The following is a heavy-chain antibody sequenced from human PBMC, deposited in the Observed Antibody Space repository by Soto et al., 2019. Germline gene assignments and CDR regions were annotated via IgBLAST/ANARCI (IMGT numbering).Heavy chain of an antibody. CDR1: AGSITASY. V-gene: IGHV4-59*01. CDR2: ISYRGST. D-gene: IGHD3-22*01. CDR3: ASSGIVGREVNTWFDP. Sequence: SETLSLTCTVSAGSITASYWIWIRQPLGKALEWIGYISYRGSTNYNPSLKSRLTISIDTSKSQISLKLTSMTTADTAVYYCASSGIVGREVNTWFDPWGQGTLVTVSS. J-gene: IGHJ5*02.